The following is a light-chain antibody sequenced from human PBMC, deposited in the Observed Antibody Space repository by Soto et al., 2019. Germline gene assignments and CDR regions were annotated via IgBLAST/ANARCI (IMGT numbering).Light chain of an antibody. CDR2: DVT. CDR3: SSFRGTATLDV. Sequence: QSVLTQPASVSGSPGQSITISCSGTNSDIGSYNRVSWYRQHPGKAPKLLIYDVTKRPSGVSNRFSGSKSGNTAFLTISGLHAEDEADYYCSSFRGTATLDVFGTGSKLTVL. J-gene: IGLJ1*01. V-gene: IGLV2-14*03. CDR1: NSDIGSYNR.